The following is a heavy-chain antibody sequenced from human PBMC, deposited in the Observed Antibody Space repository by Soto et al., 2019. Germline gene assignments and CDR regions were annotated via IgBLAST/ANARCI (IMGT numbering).Heavy chain of an antibody. V-gene: IGHV4-30-2*01. J-gene: IGHJ4*02. CDR2: FFRSGGT. Sequence: PSETLSLTCAVSGASISSGGFSWSWIRQPPGGGLEWIGYFFRSGGTYYNPSLKSRVTISVDWSKNQFSLKLNSATAADTAVYYCARGGDYYLDSWGQGALVTV. CDR3: ARGGDYYLDS. D-gene: IGHD4-17*01. CDR1: GASISSGGFS.